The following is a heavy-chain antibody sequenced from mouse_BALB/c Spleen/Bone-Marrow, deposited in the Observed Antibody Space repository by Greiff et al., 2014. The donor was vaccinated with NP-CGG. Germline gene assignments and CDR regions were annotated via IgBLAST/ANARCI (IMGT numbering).Heavy chain of an antibody. Sequence: QVQLKESGAELAKPGASVKMSCKASGYTFTSYWMPWVKQRPGQGLEWIGYINPSTGYTEYNQKFKDKATLTADKSSSTAYMQLSNLTSEASAVYYGARSATMIFAYWGQGTLVTVSA. CDR2: INPSTGYT. V-gene: IGHV1-7*01. CDR3: ARSATMIFAY. D-gene: IGHD2-4*01. CDR1: GYTFTSYW. J-gene: IGHJ3*01.